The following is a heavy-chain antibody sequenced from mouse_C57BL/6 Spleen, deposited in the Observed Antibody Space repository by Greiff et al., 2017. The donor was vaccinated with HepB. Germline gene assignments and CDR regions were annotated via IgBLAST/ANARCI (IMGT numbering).Heavy chain of an antibody. Sequence: EVKLMESGGGLVKPGGSLKLSCAASGFTFSSYAMSWVRQTPEKRLEWVATISDGGSYTYYPDNVKGRFTISRDNAKNNLYLQMSHLKYEDTAMYYCARAPITTDWYFDVWGTGTTVTVSS. V-gene: IGHV5-4*03. CDR2: ISDGGSYT. J-gene: IGHJ1*03. CDR1: GFTFSSYA. CDR3: ARAPITTDWYFDV. D-gene: IGHD1-2*01.